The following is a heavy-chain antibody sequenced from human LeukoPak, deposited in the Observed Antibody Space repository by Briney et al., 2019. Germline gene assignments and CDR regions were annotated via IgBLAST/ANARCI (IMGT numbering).Heavy chain of an antibody. CDR2: IRYDGSNK. D-gene: IGHD5-18*01. CDR3: AKERDTAMVTIDY. V-gene: IGHV3-30*02. J-gene: IGHJ4*02. CDR1: GFTFSSYG. Sequence: GGSLRLSCAASGFTFSSYGMHWVRQAPGKGQEWVAFIRYDGSNKYYADSVKGRFTISRDNSKNTLYLQMNSLRAEDTAVYYCAKERDTAMVTIDYWGQGTLVTVSS.